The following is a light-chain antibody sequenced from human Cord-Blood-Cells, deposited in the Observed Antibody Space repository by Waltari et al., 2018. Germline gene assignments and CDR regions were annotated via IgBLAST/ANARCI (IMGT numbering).Light chain of an antibody. CDR1: QSISSY. V-gene: IGKV1-39*01. CDR3: QQSYSTPFT. Sequence: DIQMTQSPSSLSASVGDRVTITCRASQSISSYLNWDQQKPGKAPKLLIYAASSLQSGVPSRFSGRGSGTDVTLTISSLQPEDFATYYCQQSYSTPFTFGPGTKVDIK. CDR2: AAS. J-gene: IGKJ3*01.